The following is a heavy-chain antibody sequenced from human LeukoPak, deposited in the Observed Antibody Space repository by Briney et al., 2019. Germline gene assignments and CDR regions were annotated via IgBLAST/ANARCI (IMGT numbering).Heavy chain of an antibody. V-gene: IGHV3-15*07. CDR3: STDPWHGMDV. D-gene: IGHD5-24*01. J-gene: IGHJ6*02. CDR1: NFTFSNAW. Sequence: GGSLRLSCAASNFTFSNAWMNWVRQAPGKGLEWVGRIKTVTDGGTTDYAAPVKGRFIISRDDSKNTLFLQMNSLKTEDTAVYYCSTDPWHGMDVWGQGTTVAVSS. CDR2: IKTVTDGGTT.